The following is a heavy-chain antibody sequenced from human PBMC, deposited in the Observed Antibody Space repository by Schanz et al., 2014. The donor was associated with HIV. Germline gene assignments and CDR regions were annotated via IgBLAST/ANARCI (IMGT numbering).Heavy chain of an antibody. CDR1: GFTFDDYA. V-gene: IGHV3-9*01. J-gene: IGHJ3*02. CDR3: AKGTFLAADGHDAFDI. CDR2: ITWNSITI. D-gene: IGHD6-13*01. Sequence: EVQLVESGGGLVQPGRSLRLSCAVSGFTFDDYAMHWVRQVPGKGLEWVSGITWNSITIDYADSVKGRFTISRDNAKNSLYLQMNSLRPEDTALYYCAKGTFLAADGHDAFDIWGQGTMVTVSS.